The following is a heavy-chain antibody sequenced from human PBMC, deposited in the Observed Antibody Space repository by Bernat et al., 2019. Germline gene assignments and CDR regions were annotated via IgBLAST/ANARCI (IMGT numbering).Heavy chain of an antibody. CDR3: AREYSSSSGPRNYFDY. J-gene: IGHJ4*02. CDR1: GFTFSSYA. CDR2: ISYDGSNK. D-gene: IGHD6-6*01. V-gene: IGHV3-30*01. Sequence: VQLVESGGGVVQPGRSLRLSCAASGFTFSSYAMHWVRQAPGKGLEWVAVISYDGSNKYYADSVKGRFTISRDNSKNTLYLQMNSLRAEDTAVYYCAREYSSSSGPRNYFDYWGQGTLVTVSS.